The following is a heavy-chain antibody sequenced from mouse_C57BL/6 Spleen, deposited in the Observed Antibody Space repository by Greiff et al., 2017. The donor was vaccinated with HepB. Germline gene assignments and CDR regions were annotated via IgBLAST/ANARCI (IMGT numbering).Heavy chain of an antibody. Sequence: VQLQQSGAELVKPGASVKISCKASGYAFSSYWMNWVKQRPGKGLEWIGQIYPGDGDTNYNGKFKGKATLTADKSSSTAYMQLSSLTSEDSAVYFCARGPNWDCFDYWGQGTTLTVSS. V-gene: IGHV1-80*01. CDR3: ARGPNWDCFDY. J-gene: IGHJ2*01. CDR2: IYPGDGDT. CDR1: GYAFSSYW. D-gene: IGHD4-1*01.